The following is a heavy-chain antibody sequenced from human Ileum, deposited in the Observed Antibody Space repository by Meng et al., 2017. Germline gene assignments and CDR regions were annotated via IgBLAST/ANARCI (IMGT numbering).Heavy chain of an antibody. V-gene: IGHV3-30*04. D-gene: IGHD2-21*02. J-gene: IGHJ4*02. CDR3: AAPNCGGDCYTAYSFDS. CDR2: MSYDGTTD. CDR1: GFTFSNYV. Sequence: SLKISCAASGFTFSNYVMHWIRQAPGKGLEWVAVMSYDGTTDYYADSVKGRFTISRDNSKNTLYLQMDNLGIEDTAVYYCAAPNCGGDCYTAYSFDSWGQGTLVTVSS.